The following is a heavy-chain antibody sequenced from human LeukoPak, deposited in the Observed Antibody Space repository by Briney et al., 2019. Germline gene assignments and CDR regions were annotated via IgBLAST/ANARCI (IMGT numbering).Heavy chain of an antibody. CDR2: IYYSGST. CDR3: ARHLYSSGWYGGPYGMDV. J-gene: IGHJ6*02. CDR1: GGSISSYY. D-gene: IGHD6-19*01. Sequence: SETLSLTCTVSGGSISSYYWSWIRQPPGKGLEGIGYIYYSGSTNYNPSLKSRVTISVDTSKNQFSLKLSSVTAADTAVYYCARHLYSSGWYGGPYGMDVWGQGTTVTVSS. V-gene: IGHV4-59*08.